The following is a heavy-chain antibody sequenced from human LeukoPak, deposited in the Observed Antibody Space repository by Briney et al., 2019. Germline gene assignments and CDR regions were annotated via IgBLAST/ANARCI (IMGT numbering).Heavy chain of an antibody. CDR2: ISYDGSNK. CDR3: ARDRYGDYGDFDY. J-gene: IGHJ4*02. Sequence: GGSLRLSCAASGFTFSSYAMHWVRQAPGKGLEWVAVISYDGSNKYYADSVKGRSTISRDNSKNTLYLQMNSLRAEDTAVYYCARDRYGDYGDFDYWGQGTLVTVSS. CDR1: GFTFSSYA. D-gene: IGHD4-17*01. V-gene: IGHV3-30*04.